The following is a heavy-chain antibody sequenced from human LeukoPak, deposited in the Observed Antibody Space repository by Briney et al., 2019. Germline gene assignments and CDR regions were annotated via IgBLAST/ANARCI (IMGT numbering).Heavy chain of an antibody. CDR1: GGSFSGYY. J-gene: IGHJ4*02. Sequence: SETLSLTCAVHGGSFSGYYWSWIRQPPGKGLEWIGEINHSGSTNYNPSLKSRVTISVDTSKNQFSLKLGSVTAADTAVYYCARTKGRSLDYWGQGTLVTVSS. CDR3: ARTKGRSLDY. D-gene: IGHD2-8*01. CDR2: INHSGST. V-gene: IGHV4-34*01.